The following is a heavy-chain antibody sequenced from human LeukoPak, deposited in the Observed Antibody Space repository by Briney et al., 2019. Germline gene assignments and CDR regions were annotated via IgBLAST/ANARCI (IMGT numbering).Heavy chain of an antibody. V-gene: IGHV3-23*01. D-gene: IGHD3-3*01. J-gene: IGHJ6*03. CDR3: AKEVRDYDFWSGYYYYYMDV. Sequence: RGPLRLSCAASGFTFSRYAMSWVRQAPGKGLEWVSAISGSGGSTYYADSVKGRFTISRDNSKNTLYLQMNSLRAEDTAVYYCAKEVRDYDFWSGYYYYYMDVWGKGTTVTVSS. CDR1: GFTFSRYA. CDR2: ISGSGGST.